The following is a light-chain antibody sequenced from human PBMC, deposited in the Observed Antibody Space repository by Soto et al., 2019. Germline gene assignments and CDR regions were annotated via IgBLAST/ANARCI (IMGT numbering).Light chain of an antibody. Sequence: DIQMTQSPSSLSASVGDRVTITCRASQSISTYLNWYLQKPGKAPKLLIYDASTLQSGVPSRFSGSGSGTYFTLTISGLQPEDFATYYCQQSYSDPPITVRQGTRLEIK. CDR3: QQSYSDPPIT. CDR2: DAS. J-gene: IGKJ5*01. V-gene: IGKV1-39*01. CDR1: QSISTY.